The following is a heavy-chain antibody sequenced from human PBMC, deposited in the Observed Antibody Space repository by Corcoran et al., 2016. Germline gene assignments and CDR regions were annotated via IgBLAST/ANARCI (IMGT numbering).Heavy chain of an antibody. V-gene: IGHV1-18*01. CDR3: GRVGELGSVWWGEGSDLGYLDL. CDR1: GYTLINSA. CDR2: ISASNGKT. D-gene: IGHD2-21*01. J-gene: IGHJ2*01. Sequence: QVQLVQYGAEVKKPGASVKVSCKASGYTLINSAISWVRQAPRQGLEWMGWISASNGKTNYARNFQGRVTMTTDPFTSTACMELMSLRSEDTAVNYGGRVGELGSVWWGEGSDLGYLDLWGRCCLATVSS.